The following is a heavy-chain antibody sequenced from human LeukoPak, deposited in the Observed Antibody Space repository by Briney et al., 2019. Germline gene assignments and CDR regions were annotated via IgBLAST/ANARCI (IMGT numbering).Heavy chain of an antibody. Sequence: ASVKVSCKASGYTFTSYGISWVRQALGEGLERMGWISAYNGNTNYAQKLQGRVTMTTDTSTSTAYMELRSLRSDDTAVYYCARIDYGDYSNWFDPWGQGTLVTVSS. CDR2: ISAYNGNT. CDR3: ARIDYGDYSNWFDP. J-gene: IGHJ5*02. D-gene: IGHD4-17*01. CDR1: GYTFTSYG. V-gene: IGHV1-18*01.